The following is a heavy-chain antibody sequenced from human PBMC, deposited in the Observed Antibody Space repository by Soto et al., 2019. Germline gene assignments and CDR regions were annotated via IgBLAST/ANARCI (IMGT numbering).Heavy chain of an antibody. CDR2: ISFDGRNQ. Sequence: QVQLAESGGGVVQPGGSLRLSCAASGFVFSDYGMHWVRQAPGEGLEWVALISFDGRNQYYADSVKGRFTISRDNSQNTLYLQLNSLTPEDTALFYCAKDDCGSPSCYRRRAFYVWGRGTMVTVSS. CDR3: AKDDCGSPSCYRRRAFYV. D-gene: IGHD2-2*02. V-gene: IGHV3-30*18. CDR1: GFVFSDYG. J-gene: IGHJ3*01.